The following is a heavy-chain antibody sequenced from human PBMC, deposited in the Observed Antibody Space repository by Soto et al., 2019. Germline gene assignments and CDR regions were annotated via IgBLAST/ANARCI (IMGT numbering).Heavy chain of an antibody. J-gene: IGHJ4*02. V-gene: IGHV1-2*02. CDR1: GYTFTNYY. CDR2: IYPTDGGT. D-gene: IGHD1-26*01. CDR3: TSGRDRGSSESSCDY. Sequence: QVQLVQSGAEVKKPGASMKVSCKAAGYTFTNYYIYWVRQAPGQGLEWMGWIYPTDGGTNYAQTSQGRVTMTRDTSISTDYMKRSTLSEGDTAVYYCTSGRDRGSSESSCDYWGQGTLVTVSS.